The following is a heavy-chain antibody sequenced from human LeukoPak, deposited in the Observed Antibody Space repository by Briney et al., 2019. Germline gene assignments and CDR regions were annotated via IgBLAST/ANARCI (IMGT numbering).Heavy chain of an antibody. CDR2: ISYDGTNK. CDR3: AKGQGGLWLDAFDI. V-gene: IGHV3-30*18. J-gene: IGHJ3*02. Sequence: PGGSLRLSCAASGFTFRTYGMHWVRQSPGKGLEWVAVISYDGTNKYYADSVKGRFTISRDNSKNTLYLQVNSLRVEDTAVYYCAKGQGGLWLDAFDIWGQGTMVTVSS. D-gene: IGHD5-18*01. CDR1: GFTFRTYG.